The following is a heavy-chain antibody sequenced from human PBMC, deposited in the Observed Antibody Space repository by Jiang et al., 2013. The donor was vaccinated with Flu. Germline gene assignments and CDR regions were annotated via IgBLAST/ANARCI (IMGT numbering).Heavy chain of an antibody. J-gene: IGHJ4*02. V-gene: IGHV3-23*01. CDR2: ISGSGGST. D-gene: IGHD5-18*01. CDR3: AKIRATAMEDPALYYFDY. Sequence: KGLEWVSAISGSGGSTYYADSVKGRFTISRDNSKNTLYLQMNSLRAEDTAVYYCAKIRATAMEDPALYYFDYWGQGTLVTVSS.